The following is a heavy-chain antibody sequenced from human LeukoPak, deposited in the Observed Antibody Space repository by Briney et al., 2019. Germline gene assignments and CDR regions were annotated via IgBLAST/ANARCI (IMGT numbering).Heavy chain of an antibody. D-gene: IGHD3-10*01. CDR1: GGTFSSYA. Sequence: SVKVSCKASGGTFSSYAISWVRQAPGQGLEWMGGIIPIFGTANYAQKFQGRVTITADESTSTAYMELSSLRSEDTAVHYCARAPNYYGSGSYDYWGQGTLVTVSS. CDR2: IIPIFGTA. CDR3: ARAPNYYGSGSYDY. V-gene: IGHV1-69*13. J-gene: IGHJ4*02.